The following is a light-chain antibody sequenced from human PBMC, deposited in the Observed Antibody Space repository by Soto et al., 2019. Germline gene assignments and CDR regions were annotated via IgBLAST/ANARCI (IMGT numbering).Light chain of an antibody. CDR2: EVV. J-gene: IGLJ2*01. V-gene: IGLV2-8*01. Sequence: QSALTQPPSASGSPGQSVTISCIGTKNDIGVYDFVSWYQHHPGKAPRLIIYEVVQRPSGVPDRFSGSKSGNTASLTVSGLQAADEADYYCKSYDSSLSGHVVFGGGTKLTVL. CDR3: KSYDSSLSGHVV. CDR1: KNDIGVYDF.